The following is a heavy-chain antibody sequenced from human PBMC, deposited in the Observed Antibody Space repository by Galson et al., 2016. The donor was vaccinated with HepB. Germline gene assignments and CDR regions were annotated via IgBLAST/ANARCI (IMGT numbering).Heavy chain of an antibody. CDR2: IGIAGDT. V-gene: IGHV3-13*01. Sequence: SLRLSCAASGFTFSTHDMHWVRQAPGKGLEWVSHIGIAGDTYYLGSVKGRFTISRENAKNSLYLQMNSLRVEDMAVYYCAGGTYSDLDYWGQGTLVTVSS. CDR1: GFTFSTHD. D-gene: IGHD1-26*01. J-gene: IGHJ4*02. CDR3: AGGTYSDLDY.